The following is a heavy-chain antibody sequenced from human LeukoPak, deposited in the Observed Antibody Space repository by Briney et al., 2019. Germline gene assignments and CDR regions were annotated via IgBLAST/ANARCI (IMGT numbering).Heavy chain of an antibody. D-gene: IGHD6-6*01. J-gene: IGHJ5*02. V-gene: IGHV1-18*01. CDR2: INTYNGDT. CDR1: GYTFTSYG. CDR3: ARWRGFTGSSDENWFDP. Sequence: ASVKVSCKAFGYTFTSYGITWVRQAPGQGLEWMGWINTYNGDTNCAQKLQGRVTMTTDTSTGTAYMELRSLRSDDTAVYYCARWRGFTGSSDENWFDPWGQGTLVTVSS.